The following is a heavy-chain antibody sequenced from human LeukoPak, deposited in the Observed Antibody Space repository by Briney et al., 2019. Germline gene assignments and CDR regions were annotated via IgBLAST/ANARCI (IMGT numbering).Heavy chain of an antibody. D-gene: IGHD3-22*01. J-gene: IGHJ4*02. V-gene: IGHV3-21*01. Sequence: GGSLRPSCAASGFTFSSYSMNWVRQAPGKGLEWVSSISSSSSYIYYADSVKGRFTISRDNAKNSLYLQMNSLRAEDTAVYYCARDVASFYDSSGYISWGQGTLVTVSS. CDR1: GFTFSSYS. CDR2: ISSSSSYI. CDR3: ARDVASFYDSSGYIS.